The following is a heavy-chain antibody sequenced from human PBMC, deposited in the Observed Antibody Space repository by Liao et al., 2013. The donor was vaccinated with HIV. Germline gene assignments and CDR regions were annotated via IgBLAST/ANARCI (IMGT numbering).Heavy chain of an antibody. J-gene: IGHJ6*03. D-gene: IGHD3-3*01. V-gene: IGHV4-39*07. CDR1: GASISSSSYY. CDR2: MDYSGST. CDR3: ARDQIFGVVRYMDV. Sequence: QLQLQESGPGLVKPSETLSLTCTVSGASISSSSYYWGWIRQPPGKGLEWIGSMDYSGSTYDNPSLQSRVTISIDTSKNQFSLKLTSVTAADTAVYYCARDQIFGVVRYMDVWGKGTTVTVSS.